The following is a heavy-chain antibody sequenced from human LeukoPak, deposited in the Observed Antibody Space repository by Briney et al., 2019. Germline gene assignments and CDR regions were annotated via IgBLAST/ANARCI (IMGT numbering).Heavy chain of an antibody. D-gene: IGHD5-18*01. CDR3: ARHRGYSDTIDM. V-gene: IGHV4-59*08. CDR1: GGSISTYY. J-gene: IGHJ3*02. CDR2: IYYSGSS. Sequence: PSETLSLTCTVSGGSISTYYWSWVRQPPGKGLEWIGYIYYSGSSNYNPSLKSRVTIAVDTSKNQFSLKLSSVTAADTGVYYCARHRGYSDTIDMWGQGTMVTVSS.